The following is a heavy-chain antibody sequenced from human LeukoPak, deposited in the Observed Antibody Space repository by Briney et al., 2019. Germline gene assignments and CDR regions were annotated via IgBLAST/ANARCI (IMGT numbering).Heavy chain of an antibody. CDR2: FDPEDGET. Sequence: ASVKVSCKVSGYTLTELSMHWVRQAPGKGREWMGGFDPEDGETIYAQKFQGRVTMTEDTSTDTAYMELSSLRSEDTAVYYCATAGGTVTTGGTFDYWGQGTLVTVSS. CDR1: GYTLTELS. J-gene: IGHJ4*02. D-gene: IGHD4-17*01. CDR3: ATAGGTVTTGGTFDY. V-gene: IGHV1-24*01.